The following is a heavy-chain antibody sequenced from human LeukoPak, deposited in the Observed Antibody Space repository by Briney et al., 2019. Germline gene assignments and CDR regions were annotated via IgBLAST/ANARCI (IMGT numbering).Heavy chain of an antibody. D-gene: IGHD6-19*01. CDR3: ARESVAGVVLLDY. CDR2: ISYDGSNK. Sequence: RPGRSLRLSCAASGCTFSSYAMHGVRQAPGRGLERVAVISYDGSNKSYADSVKGRFTISRDNSKNTLYLQMNSLRAEDTAVYYCARESVAGVVLLDYWGQGTLVTVSS. V-gene: IGHV3-30*04. J-gene: IGHJ4*02. CDR1: GCTFSSYA.